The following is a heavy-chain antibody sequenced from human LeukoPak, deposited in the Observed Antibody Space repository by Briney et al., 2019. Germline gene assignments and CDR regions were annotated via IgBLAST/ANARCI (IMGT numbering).Heavy chain of an antibody. V-gene: IGHV4-39*01. CDR1: GGSISSSTYN. Sequence: SEPLSLTCTVSGGSISSSTYNWGWIRQPPGKGLEWIGSIYNSGSTFYNPSLKSRATISIDTSKNQFSLKLSSVTAADTAIYYCASQPYYESSGYYFYWGQGTLVTVSS. J-gene: IGHJ4*02. CDR3: ASQPYYESSGYYFY. CDR2: IYNSGST. D-gene: IGHD3-22*01.